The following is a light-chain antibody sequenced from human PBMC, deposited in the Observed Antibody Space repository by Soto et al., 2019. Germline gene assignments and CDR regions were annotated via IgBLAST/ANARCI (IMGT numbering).Light chain of an antibody. J-gene: IGKJ2*01. CDR2: GAS. V-gene: IGKV3-20*01. CDR1: QSVSSSY. CDR3: QQYGSSPLT. Sequence: ETVLTQSPGTLSLSPGERATLSCRASQSVSSSYLAWYQQKPGQAPRLLIYGASSRATGIPDRFSGSGSGTDFTLTISRLEPEDFAVYYCQQYGSSPLTFGQGTKLEIK.